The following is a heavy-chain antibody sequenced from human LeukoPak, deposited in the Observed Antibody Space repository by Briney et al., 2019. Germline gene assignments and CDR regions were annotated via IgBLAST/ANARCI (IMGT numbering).Heavy chain of an antibody. CDR2: IYYSGRT. CDR1: GDSISSGGYY. J-gene: IGHJ4*02. V-gene: IGHV4-31*03. Sequence: SQTLSLTCTVYGDSISSGGYYWSWIRQHPGKGLEWIGYIYYSGRTFHNPSLKSRLTISVDTSKAQFSLKLTSVTAADTAVYFCARLRAASGSFDYWGQGTLVTVSS. D-gene: IGHD6-13*01. CDR3: ARLRAASGSFDY.